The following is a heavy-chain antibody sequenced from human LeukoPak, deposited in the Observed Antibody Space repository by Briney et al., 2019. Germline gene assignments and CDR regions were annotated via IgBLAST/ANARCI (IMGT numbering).Heavy chain of an antibody. D-gene: IGHD2-15*01. CDR1: GYSFTTYW. J-gene: IGHJ2*01. V-gene: IGHV5-51*01. Sequence: GESLKISCTGSGYSFTTYWIGWVRQMPGKGLEWMWIIYPGDSDTTYSPSFQGQVTTSADKSISTAYLQWSSLKASDTAMYYCARQGPVVVPRYFDLWGRGTLVTVSS. CDR2: IYPGDSDT. CDR3: ARQGPVVVPRYFDL.